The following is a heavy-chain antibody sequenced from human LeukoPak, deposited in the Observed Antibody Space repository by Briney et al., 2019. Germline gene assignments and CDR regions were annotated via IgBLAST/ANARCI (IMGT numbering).Heavy chain of an antibody. CDR3: TRGRDTTGYFVY. D-gene: IGHD3-22*01. CDR1: GGTFSSYA. CDR2: IDTNTGNP. V-gene: IGHV7-4-1*02. Sequence: VASVKVSCKASGGTFSSYAISWVRQAPGQGLEWMGWIDTNTGNPTYAQGFAGRFVSSLDTSVTTTYLQISSLKAEDTAVYFCTRGRDTTGYFVYWGQGTLVTVSS. J-gene: IGHJ4*02.